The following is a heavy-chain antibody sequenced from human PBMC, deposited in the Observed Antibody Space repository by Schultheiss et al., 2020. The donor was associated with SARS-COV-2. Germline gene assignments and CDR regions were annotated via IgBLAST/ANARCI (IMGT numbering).Heavy chain of an antibody. Sequence: GGSLRLSCAASGFTFDDYAMHWVRQAPGKGLEWVAVISYDGSNKYYADSVKGRFTISRDNSKNTLYLQMNSLRAEDTAVYYCARVPPWGQGTLVTV. CDR3: ARVPP. V-gene: IGHV3-30*04. J-gene: IGHJ5*02. CDR1: GFTFDDYA. CDR2: ISYDGSNK.